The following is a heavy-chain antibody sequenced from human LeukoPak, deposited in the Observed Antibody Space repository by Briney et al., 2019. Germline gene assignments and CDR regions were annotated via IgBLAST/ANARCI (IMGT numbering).Heavy chain of an antibody. CDR3: ARPRAAALFDY. J-gene: IGHJ4*02. D-gene: IGHD2-2*01. CDR1: GFTFSSSA. Sequence: GGSLRLSCAASGFTFSSSAMSWVRQAPGKGLEWVSSISGSGSGGSTYYADSVKGRFTISRDNAKNSLYLQMNSLRAEDTAVYYCARPRAAALFDYWGQGTLVTVSS. CDR2: ISGSGSGGST. V-gene: IGHV3-23*01.